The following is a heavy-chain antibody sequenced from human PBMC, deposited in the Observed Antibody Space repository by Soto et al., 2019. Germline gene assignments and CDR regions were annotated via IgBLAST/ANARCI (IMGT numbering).Heavy chain of an antibody. V-gene: IGHV3-23*01. CDR1: GFTFSSNA. Sequence: PGVTLRLSCAASGFTFSSNAMSWVRQAPGKGLEWVSAISGSGGSTYYADAVKGRFTISRDNSKHSLYLQMDSLRAEDTAVYYCAKTYYYDSSGYYVFDYWGQGTLVTVSS. CDR3: AKTYYYDSSGYYVFDY. J-gene: IGHJ4*02. D-gene: IGHD3-22*01. CDR2: ISGSGGST.